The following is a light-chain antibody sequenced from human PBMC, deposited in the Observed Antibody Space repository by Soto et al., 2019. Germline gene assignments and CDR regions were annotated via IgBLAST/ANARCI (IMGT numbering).Light chain of an antibody. J-gene: IGKJ1*01. CDR1: QTITTY. CDR3: QQTHSTPWT. Sequence: IQITHSPSSLSASVGDRVTISCRASQTITTYLNWYQQKPGKAPQLLIYGASILQSGVPSRFTGSGSGTDFTLTISSLQPDDFATYHCQQTHSTPWTFGQGTKVDIK. CDR2: GAS. V-gene: IGKV1-39*01.